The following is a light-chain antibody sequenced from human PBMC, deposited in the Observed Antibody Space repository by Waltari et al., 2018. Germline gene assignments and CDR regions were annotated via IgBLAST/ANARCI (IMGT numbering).Light chain of an antibody. V-gene: IGLV3-25*03. CDR2: KDN. J-gene: IGLJ3*02. CDR1: ALRTQL. CDR3: QSTDNSGASLV. Sequence: SYELTQPPPVSVSPGQTARITCSGDALRTQLGYWYQQKPGQAPVVIIYKDNERPSGIPERFSGSSSGTTVALTIRDVQAEDEADYYCQSTDNSGASLVFGGGTKLSVL.